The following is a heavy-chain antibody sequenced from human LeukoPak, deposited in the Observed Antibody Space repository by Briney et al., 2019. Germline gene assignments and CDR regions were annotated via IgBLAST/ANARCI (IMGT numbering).Heavy chain of an antibody. Sequence: GGSLRLSCAASGFTFSSYAMHWVRQAPGKGLEYVSAISSNGGSTYYANSVKGRFTISRDNSKNTLYLQMNSLRAEDTAVYYCAGAGKYLLLSFDYWGQGTLVTVSS. V-gene: IGHV3-64*01. CDR1: GFTFSSYA. CDR3: AGAGKYLLLSFDY. CDR2: ISSNGGST. D-gene: IGHD2/OR15-2a*01. J-gene: IGHJ4*02.